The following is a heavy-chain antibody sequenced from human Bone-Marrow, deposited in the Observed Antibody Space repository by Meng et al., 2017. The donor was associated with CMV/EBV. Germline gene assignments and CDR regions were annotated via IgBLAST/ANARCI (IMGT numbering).Heavy chain of an antibody. CDR1: GFTFSGSV. Sequence: GGSLRLSCAASGFTFSGSVMHWARQASGKGLEWVGHIGRKANSYATGYAASVKGRFTISRDDSKNTAYLQMHSLKAEDTAVYYCIRQDCSGAFCYSGDYWGQGTLVTVSS. D-gene: IGHD2-15*01. V-gene: IGHV3-73*01. J-gene: IGHJ4*02. CDR2: IGRKANSYAT. CDR3: IRQDCSGAFCYSGDY.